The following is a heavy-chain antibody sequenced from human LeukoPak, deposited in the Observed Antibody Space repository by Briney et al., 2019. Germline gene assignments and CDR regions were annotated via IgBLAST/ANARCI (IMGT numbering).Heavy chain of an antibody. CDR2: INSDGSST. CDR3: ARVYTYGSPTSYLEY. CDR1: GFTFSSYW. Sequence: PGGSLRLSCAASGFTFSSYWMHWVRQAPGKGLVWVSRINSDGSSTSYADSVKGRFTISRDNARNSLFLQMNSLRAEDTAVYYCARVYTYGSPTSYLEYRGQGTVVTVSS. D-gene: IGHD3-10*01. J-gene: IGHJ4*02. V-gene: IGHV3-74*01.